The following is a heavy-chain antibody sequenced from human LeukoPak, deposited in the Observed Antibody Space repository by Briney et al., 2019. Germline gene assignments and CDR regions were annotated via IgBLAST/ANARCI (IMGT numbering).Heavy chain of an antibody. CDR2: ITSSSSYV. CDR1: GFTFSTYN. Sequence: GGSLRLSCEASGFTFSTYNMNWVRQAPGKRLEWVSSITSSSSYVFYADSVKGRFTISRDNSKNTLYLQVNSLRAEDTAVYYCARGDGGDWTKYYFDYWGQGTLVTVSS. CDR3: ARGDGGDWTKYYFDY. D-gene: IGHD2-21*01. V-gene: IGHV3-21*04. J-gene: IGHJ4*02.